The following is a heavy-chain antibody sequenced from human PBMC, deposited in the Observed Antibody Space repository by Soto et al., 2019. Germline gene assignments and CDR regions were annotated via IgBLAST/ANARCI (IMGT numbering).Heavy chain of an antibody. CDR3: ARVPPWGNSAGDYYIQHYDS. D-gene: IGHD3-10*01. CDR2: INGGSGNT. V-gene: IGHV1-3*01. J-gene: IGHJ4*02. CDR1: GFTFTSYA. Sequence: ASVKVSCKSSGFTFTSYAIHCLLQSALQRRHGMGWINGGSGNTKYSQDFQGRVTFTRDTFATTAYLELSSLRSEDTAVYYCARVPPWGNSAGDYYIQHYDSWGQGTPVTVSS.